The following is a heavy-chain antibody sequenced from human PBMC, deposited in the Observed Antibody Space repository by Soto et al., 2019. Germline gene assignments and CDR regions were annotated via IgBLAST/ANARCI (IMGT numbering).Heavy chain of an antibody. J-gene: IGHJ5*02. Sequence: SETLSLTCNVSGGSISKFYWAWIRKTAGNGLEWMGRVYATGTTDYNPSLRSRVAMSVDISKKTFSLRLRSVTGADSGVYYCVRDGSKSLRDWFDPWGQEILVTVSS. CDR2: VYATGTT. CDR3: VRDGSKSLRDWFDP. CDR1: GGSISKFY. V-gene: IGHV4-4*07.